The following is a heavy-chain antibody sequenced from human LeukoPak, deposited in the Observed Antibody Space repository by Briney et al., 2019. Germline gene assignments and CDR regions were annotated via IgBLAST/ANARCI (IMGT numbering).Heavy chain of an antibody. CDR3: ANRGYNYGLDAFDI. V-gene: IGHV3-66*01. CDR2: IYSGDST. Sequence: PGGSLRLSCAASGFTVSNNYMTWVRQAPGKGLQWVSTIYSGDSTYYADSVKGRFTISRDYSKNTLYLQMNSLRAEDTAVYYCANRGYNYGLDAFDIWGQGTMVTVSS. D-gene: IGHD5-18*01. J-gene: IGHJ3*02. CDR1: GFTVSNNY.